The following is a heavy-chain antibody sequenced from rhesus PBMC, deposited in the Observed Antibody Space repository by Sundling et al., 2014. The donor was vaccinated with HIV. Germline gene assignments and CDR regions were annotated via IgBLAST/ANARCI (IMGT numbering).Heavy chain of an antibody. CDR3: ARDVGWGGFDY. CDR1: GASISSNW. D-gene: IGHD1-44*01. V-gene: IGHV4-169*02. CDR2: ISGDGSGT. J-gene: IGHJ4*01. Sequence: QVQLQESGPGLVKPSETLSLTCSVSGASISSNWWSWMRQSPGKGLEWIGFISGDGSGTKYNPSLKSRATLSVDTSKNQFSLRLTSVTAADTAVYYCARDVGWGGFDYWGQGVLVTVSS.